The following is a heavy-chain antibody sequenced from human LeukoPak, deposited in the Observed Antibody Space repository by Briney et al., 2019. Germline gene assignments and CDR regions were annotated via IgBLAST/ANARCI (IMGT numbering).Heavy chain of an antibody. CDR2: IYYSGST. Sequence: PSETLSLTCTVSGGSISSYYWSWIRQPPGKGLEWIGYIYYSGSTNYNPSLKSRVTISVDTSKNQFSLKLSSVTAADTAVYYCASDYGDHLFDYWGQGTLVTVSS. CDR3: ASDYGDHLFDY. J-gene: IGHJ4*02. D-gene: IGHD4-17*01. CDR1: GGSISSYY. V-gene: IGHV4-59*08.